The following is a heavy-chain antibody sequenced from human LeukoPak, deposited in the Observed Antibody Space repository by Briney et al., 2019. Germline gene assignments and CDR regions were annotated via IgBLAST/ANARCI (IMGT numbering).Heavy chain of an antibody. CDR3: ARDQAYSFDY. D-gene: IGHD4-11*01. V-gene: IGHV3-48*01. Sequence: GGSLRLSRAASGVTFWAYSKNCVRHATEGGVEWVSYIGSSSSPIYYADSVKGRFTISRDNAKNSLYLQMDSLRAEDTAVYYCARDQAYSFDYWGQGTLVTVSS. CDR2: IGSSSSPI. CDR1: GVTFWAYS. J-gene: IGHJ4*02.